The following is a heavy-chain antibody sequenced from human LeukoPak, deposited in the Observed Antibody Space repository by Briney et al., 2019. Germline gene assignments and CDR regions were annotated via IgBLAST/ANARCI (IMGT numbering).Heavy chain of an antibody. CDR2: IFSNGDT. J-gene: IGHJ4*02. CDR1: EFTVSRNY. CDR3: TRDQLNY. V-gene: IGHV3-53*01. Sequence: GGSLRLSCTASEFTVSRNYMLWVRQAPGKGLEWVSLIFSNGDTHYADSVKGRFTISRDTSKNTVSLQMNSLRVEDTAMYYCTRDQLNYWGQGTLVTVSS.